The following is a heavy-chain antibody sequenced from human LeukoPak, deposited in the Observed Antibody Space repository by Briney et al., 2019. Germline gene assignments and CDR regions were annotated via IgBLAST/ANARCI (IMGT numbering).Heavy chain of an antibody. V-gene: IGHV3-23*01. J-gene: IGHJ5*02. CDR1: RFTFNSYD. Sequence: GVSLTLSCAASRFTFNSYDMSWVPQAPGKGLEWVSDFSGDGGGTYYADCVKGRFTISRDNSKNTLYLQMNSLRAEDTAVYYCAKSGGVRFDPWGQGTLVTVSS. D-gene: IGHD3-16*01. CDR3: AKSGGVRFDP. CDR2: FSGDGGGT.